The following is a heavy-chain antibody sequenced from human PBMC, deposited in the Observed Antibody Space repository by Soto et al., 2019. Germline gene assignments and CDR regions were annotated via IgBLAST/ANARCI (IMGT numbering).Heavy chain of an antibody. Sequence: QVQLVESGGGLVKPGGSLRLSCAASGFTFSDYYMSWIRQAPGKGLEWVSYISSSGSTIYYADSVKGRFTISRANAKNSLYLQMNSLRAEDTAVYYCARETTDFWSGYYTAWVDYWGQGTLVTVSS. J-gene: IGHJ4*02. CDR3: ARETTDFWSGYYTAWVDY. D-gene: IGHD3-3*01. CDR1: GFTFSDYY. V-gene: IGHV3-11*01. CDR2: ISSSGSTI.